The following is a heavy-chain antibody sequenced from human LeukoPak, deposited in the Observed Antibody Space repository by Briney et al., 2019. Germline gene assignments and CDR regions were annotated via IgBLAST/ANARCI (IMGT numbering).Heavy chain of an antibody. CDR2: INHSGST. CDR3: ARFDLRFFDY. CDR1: GGSFSGYY. J-gene: IGHJ4*02. Sequence: PSETLSLTCAVYGGSFSGYYWSWIRQPPGKGLEWIGEINHSGSTYYNPSLKSRVTISVDRSKNQFSLKLSSVTAADTAVYYCARFDLRFFDYWGQGTLVTVSS. D-gene: IGHD3-3*01. V-gene: IGHV4-34*01.